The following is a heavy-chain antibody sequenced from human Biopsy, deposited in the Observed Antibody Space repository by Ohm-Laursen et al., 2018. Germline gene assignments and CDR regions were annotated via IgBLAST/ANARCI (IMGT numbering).Heavy chain of an antibody. CDR3: AKGGYYTTSSCYMDLDY. Sequence: SLRLSCAASGFTFSDYAMNWVRQAPGKGLEWVSTISGSGGNTYYADSVRGRFTVSRDGSKSTLYLQMSSLSAEDTAFYYCAKGGYYTTSSCYMDLDYWGQGTLVTVSS. J-gene: IGHJ4*02. CDR1: GFTFSDYA. CDR2: ISGSGGNT. D-gene: IGHD2-2*02. V-gene: IGHV3-23*01.